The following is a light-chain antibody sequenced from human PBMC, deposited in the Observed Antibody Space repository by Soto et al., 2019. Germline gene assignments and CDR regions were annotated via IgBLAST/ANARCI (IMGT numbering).Light chain of an antibody. CDR2: GAS. CDR1: QSVSSSY. V-gene: IGKV3-20*01. J-gene: IGKJ1*01. Sequence: EIVLTQSPGTLSLSPGERATLSCRASQSVSSSYLAWYQQKPGQAPRLLIYGASSRATGIPDRFSGSGSGTAFTLTISRLEPEDFAVYYGQQYGSSPLTFGQGTKVEIK. CDR3: QQYGSSPLT.